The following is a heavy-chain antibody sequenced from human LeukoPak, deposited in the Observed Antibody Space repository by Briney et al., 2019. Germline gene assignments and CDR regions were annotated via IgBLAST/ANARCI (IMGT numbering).Heavy chain of an antibody. Sequence: ASVKVSCKVSGYTLTELSMHWVRQAPGKGLEWMGGFDPEDGETIYAQKFQGRVTMTEDTSTDTAYMELSSLRSEDTAAYYCATEVMVRGYDAFDIWGQGTMVTVSS. J-gene: IGHJ3*02. CDR2: FDPEDGET. D-gene: IGHD3-10*01. V-gene: IGHV1-24*01. CDR3: ATEVMVRGYDAFDI. CDR1: GYTLTELS.